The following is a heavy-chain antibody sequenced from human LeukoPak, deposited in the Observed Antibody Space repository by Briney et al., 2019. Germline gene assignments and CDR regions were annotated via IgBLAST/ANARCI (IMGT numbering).Heavy chain of an antibody. Sequence: SETLSLTCAVYGGSFSGYYWSWIRQPPGKGLEWIGEINHSGSTNYNPSLKSRVTISVDTSKNQFSLKLSSVTAADTAVYYCARAALRRIDYWGQGTLVTVSS. D-gene: IGHD4-17*01. J-gene: IGHJ4*02. CDR1: GGSFSGYY. CDR2: INHSGST. V-gene: IGHV4-34*01. CDR3: ARAALRRIDY.